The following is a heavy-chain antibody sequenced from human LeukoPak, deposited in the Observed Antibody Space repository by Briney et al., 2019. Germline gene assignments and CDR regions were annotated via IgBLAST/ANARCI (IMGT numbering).Heavy chain of an antibody. CDR1: GFTFNSYA. CDR3: ARSPSTETSPDY. V-gene: IGHV3-30-3*01. D-gene: IGHD2-2*01. J-gene: IGHJ4*02. Sequence: PGGSLRLSCAASGFTFNSYAMHWVRQAPGKGLEWVAVISYDGSNKNYADSVKGRFTISRDNSKNTLYLQMNSLRADDTAVYYCARSPSTETSPDYWGQGTLVTVSS. CDR2: ISYDGSNK.